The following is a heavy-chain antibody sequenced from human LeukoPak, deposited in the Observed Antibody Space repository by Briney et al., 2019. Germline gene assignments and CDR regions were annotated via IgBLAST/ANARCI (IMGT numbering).Heavy chain of an antibody. D-gene: IGHD6-19*01. Sequence: SETLSLTCTASGGSISSYYWSWIRQPPGKGLEWIGYIYYSGSTNYNPSLKSRVTISVDTSKNQFSLRLSSVTAADTAVYYCARRDNSGWNYFDYWGQGTLVTVSS. CDR2: IYYSGST. CDR1: GGSISSYY. CDR3: ARRDNSGWNYFDY. J-gene: IGHJ4*02. V-gene: IGHV4-59*08.